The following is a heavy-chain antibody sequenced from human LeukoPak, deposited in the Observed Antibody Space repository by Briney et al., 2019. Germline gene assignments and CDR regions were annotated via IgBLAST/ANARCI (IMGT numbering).Heavy chain of an antibody. CDR2: IIPIFGTA. CDR3: ARASSWDDAFDI. CDR1: GGTFSSYA. D-gene: IGHD6-13*01. Sequence: ASVKVSCKASGGTFSSYAISWVRQAPGQGLEWMGGIIPIFGTANYAQKFQGSVTITADKSTSTAYMELSSLRSEDTAVYYCARASSWDDAFDIWGQGTMVTVSS. J-gene: IGHJ3*02. V-gene: IGHV1-69*06.